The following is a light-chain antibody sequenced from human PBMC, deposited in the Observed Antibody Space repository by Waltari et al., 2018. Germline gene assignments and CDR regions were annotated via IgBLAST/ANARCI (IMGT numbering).Light chain of an antibody. J-gene: IGLJ1*01. V-gene: IGLV2-14*03. Sequence: QSALTQPASVSGSPGQSITISCTGTRSDVGGYNAVSWYQQHPGKAPKLMIYDVVSRPSGVPNRFPGSKSGNTASLVISGLQADDEADYYCSSYTSSISYVFGTGTK. CDR2: DVV. CDR1: RSDVGGYNA. CDR3: SSYTSSISYV.